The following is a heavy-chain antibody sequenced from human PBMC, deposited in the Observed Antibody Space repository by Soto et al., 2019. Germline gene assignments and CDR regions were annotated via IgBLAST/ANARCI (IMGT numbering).Heavy chain of an antibody. V-gene: IGHV2-5*02. Sequence: QITLKESGPTLVKPTQPLTLTCTFSGFSLSTTEDGVGWIRQPPGKAPEWLALIYWDDDKRYSPSLKTRLTITKDTSKHHVVLTVTNVDPVDTATYYCAHGSCFGADCYPNPYFDFWGQGILVTVSS. CDR3: AHGSCFGADCYPNPYFDF. D-gene: IGHD2-21*02. CDR2: IYWDDDK. CDR1: GFSLSTTEDG. J-gene: IGHJ4*02.